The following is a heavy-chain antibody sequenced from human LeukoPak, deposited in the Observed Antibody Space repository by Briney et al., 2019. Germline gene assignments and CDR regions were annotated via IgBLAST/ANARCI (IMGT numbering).Heavy chain of an antibody. J-gene: IGHJ3*02. V-gene: IGHV1-2*02. CDR3: ARSGSDAFDI. CDR1: GYTFSGYY. Sequence: ASVKVSCKASGYTFSGYYMHWVRQAPGQGLEWMGWIYPNSGDTKYAQKFQGRVTVTRDTSISTAFMEVSRLTSDDTAVYCCARSGSDAFDIWGQGTMVTVSS. CDR2: IYPNSGDT. D-gene: IGHD1-26*01.